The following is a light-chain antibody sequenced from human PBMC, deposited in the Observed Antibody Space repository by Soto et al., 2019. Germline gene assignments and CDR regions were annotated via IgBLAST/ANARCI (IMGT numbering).Light chain of an antibody. Sequence: EIVMTPSPATLSVSPGERATLSCRASQSVSSNLAWYQQKPGQAPRLLIYGASTRATGIPARFSGSGSGTEFTLTISSLQYEDFAVYYCQQYNNWPITFGQGTRLEIK. J-gene: IGKJ5*01. CDR3: QQYNNWPIT. CDR2: GAS. CDR1: QSVSSN. V-gene: IGKV3-15*01.